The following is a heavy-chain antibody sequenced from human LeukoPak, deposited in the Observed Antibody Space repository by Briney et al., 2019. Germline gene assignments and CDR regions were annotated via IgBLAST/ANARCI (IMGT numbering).Heavy chain of an antibody. Sequence: GGSLRLSCAASGFTFSSYSMNWVRQAPGKGLEWVSYISSSSSTIYYADSVKGRFTISRDNAKNSLYLQMNSLRAEDTAVYYCARDLNWETYWGQGTLVSVSS. J-gene: IGHJ4*02. CDR2: ISSSSSTI. D-gene: IGHD7-27*01. CDR1: GFTFSSYS. V-gene: IGHV3-48*01. CDR3: ARDLNWETY.